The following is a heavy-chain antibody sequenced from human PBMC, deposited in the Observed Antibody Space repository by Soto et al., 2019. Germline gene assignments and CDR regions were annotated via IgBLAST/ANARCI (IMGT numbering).Heavy chain of an antibody. J-gene: IGHJ6*02. CDR1: GFSVTTYY. D-gene: IGHD3-10*02. CDR3: AKKPPCSIQGWAFGMDV. V-gene: IGHV3-53*02. CDR2: TFTGGST. Sequence: EVQLVETGGGLIQPGGSLRLSCLASGFSVTTYYSIWVRQPPGWRLEWVSTTFTGGSTHYADSVKGRYSISRDNSKNTVYLQMNNFRVEDTAVYYCAKKPPCSIQGWAFGMDVWGQGTTVSVSS.